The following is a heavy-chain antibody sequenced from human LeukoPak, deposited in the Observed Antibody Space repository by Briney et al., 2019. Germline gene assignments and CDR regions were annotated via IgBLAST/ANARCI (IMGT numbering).Heavy chain of an antibody. Sequence: ASVKVSCKASGYTFTSYDINWVRQATGQGLEWMGWMNPNSGNTGYAQKFQGRVTITRNTSISTAYMELSSLRSEDTAVYYCARGLVLYNWFDPWGQGTPVTVSS. V-gene: IGHV1-8*03. CDR2: MNPNSGNT. D-gene: IGHD6-6*01. CDR3: ARGLVLYNWFDP. CDR1: GYTFTSYD. J-gene: IGHJ5*02.